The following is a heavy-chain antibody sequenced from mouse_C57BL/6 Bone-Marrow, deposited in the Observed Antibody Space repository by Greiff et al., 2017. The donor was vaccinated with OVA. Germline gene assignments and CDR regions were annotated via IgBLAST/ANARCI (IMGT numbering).Heavy chain of an antibody. CDR3: ASYSNYVPFDY. CDR1: GFSLTSYG. D-gene: IGHD2-5*01. Sequence: VQLQQSGPGLVQPSQSLSITCTVSGFSLTSYGVHWVRQSPGKGLEWLGVIWSGGSTDYNAAFISRLSISKDNSKSQVFFKMNSLKADDTAIYYCASYSNYVPFDYWGQGTTLTVSS. J-gene: IGHJ2*01. CDR2: IWSGGST. V-gene: IGHV2-2*01.